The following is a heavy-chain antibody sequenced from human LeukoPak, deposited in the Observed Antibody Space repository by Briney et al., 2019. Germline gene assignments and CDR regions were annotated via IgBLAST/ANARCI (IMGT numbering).Heavy chain of an antibody. CDR2: ISGSGVST. J-gene: IGHJ4*02. Sequence: PGGSLRLSCAASGFRFSSYAMSWVRQAPGKGLEWVPAISGSGVSTYYADSVKGRSTVSRDNSKNTLYLQMSSLRAEDTAVYYCAKDERNWNYNLASQTYDWGQGTLVTVSS. V-gene: IGHV3-23*01. CDR1: GFRFSSYA. CDR3: AKDERNWNYNLASQTYD. D-gene: IGHD1-7*01.